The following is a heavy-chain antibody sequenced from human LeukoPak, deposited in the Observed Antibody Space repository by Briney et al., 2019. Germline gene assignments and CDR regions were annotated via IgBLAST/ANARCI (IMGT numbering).Heavy chain of an antibody. D-gene: IGHD6-19*01. V-gene: IGHV6-1*01. CDR1: GDSVSSNSAA. CDR3: ARVVAVTANDYYYGMDV. Sequence: SQTLSLTCPISGDSVSSNSAAWNWIRQPPSRGLEWLGRTYYRSKWYNDYAVSVNGRITINPDTSKNQFSLQLNSVTPEDTAVYYCARVVAVTANDYYYGMDVWGQGTTVTVSS. CDR2: TYYRSKWYN. J-gene: IGHJ6*02.